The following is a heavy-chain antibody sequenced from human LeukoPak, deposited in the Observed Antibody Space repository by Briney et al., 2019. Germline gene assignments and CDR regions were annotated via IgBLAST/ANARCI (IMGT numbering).Heavy chain of an antibody. V-gene: IGHV4-59*12. CDR1: GGSISSCY. Sequence: SETLSLTCTVSGGSISSCYWSWIRQPPGKGLEWIGYIYYSGSTNYNPSLKSRVTISVDTSKNQFSLKLSSVTAADTAVYYCARDRPYSGSYQRPYYYYYMDVWGKGTTVTVSS. CDR2: IYYSGST. CDR3: ARDRPYSGSYQRPYYYYYMDV. J-gene: IGHJ6*03. D-gene: IGHD1-26*01.